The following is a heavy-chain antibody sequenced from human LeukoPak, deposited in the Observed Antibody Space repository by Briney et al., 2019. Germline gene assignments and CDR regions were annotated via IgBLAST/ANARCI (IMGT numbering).Heavy chain of an antibody. CDR1: GASISSYY. Sequence: SETLSLSCTVSGASISSYYWNWIRQSPGKGLEWIGYIHVSGGTSYDPSLKSRVTISVDTSKNQFSLKLSSVTAADTAVYYCAGGSRTIFGVVISKRFDYWGQGTLVTVSS. CDR3: AGGSRTIFGVVISKRFDY. CDR2: IHVSGGT. D-gene: IGHD3-3*01. V-gene: IGHV4-59*12. J-gene: IGHJ4*02.